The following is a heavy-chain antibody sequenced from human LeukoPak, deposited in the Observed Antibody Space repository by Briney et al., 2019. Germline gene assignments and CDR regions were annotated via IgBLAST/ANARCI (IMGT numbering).Heavy chain of an antibody. CDR3: AKGRALEVVAAFNY. CDR2: ISGSGGST. Sequence: GGSLRLSCAASGFTFSSYAMSWVRQAPGKGLEWVSAISGSGGSTYYADSVKGRFTISRDNSKNTLSLQMNTLRTDDTAVYYCAKGRALEVVAAFNYWGQGTAVTVSS. V-gene: IGHV3-23*01. D-gene: IGHD2-15*01. J-gene: IGHJ4*02. CDR1: GFTFSSYA.